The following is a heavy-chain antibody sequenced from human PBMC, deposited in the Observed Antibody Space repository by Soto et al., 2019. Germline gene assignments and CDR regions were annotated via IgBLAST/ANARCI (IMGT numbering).Heavy chain of an antibody. CDR3: FIVGWNSLTFFDY. Sequence: PGGSPEISCAASGFPFSVYYMSWIRQAPGKGLEWLSYITDSGSTIYYADSVKGRFTISRDNAKNSLYLQMNSLRAEDTAVYYCFIVGWNSLTFFDYWCQGILVTVS. J-gene: IGHJ4*02. CDR1: GFPFSVYY. V-gene: IGHV3-11*01. CDR2: ITDSGSTI. D-gene: IGHD3-16*02.